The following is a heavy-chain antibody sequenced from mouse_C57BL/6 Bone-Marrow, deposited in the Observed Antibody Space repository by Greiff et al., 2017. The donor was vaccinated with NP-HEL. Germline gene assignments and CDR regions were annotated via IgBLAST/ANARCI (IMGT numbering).Heavy chain of an antibody. V-gene: IGHV14-1*01. CDR2: IDPEDGDT. Sequence: VQLQQSGAELVRPGASVKLSCTASGFNIKDYYMHWVKQRPEQGLEWIGRIDPEDGDTEYAPKFQGKATMTADTSSNTAYLQLSSLTSEDTAVYYCTLFYYYGSSHWYFDVWGTGTTVTVSS. CDR1: GFNIKDYY. J-gene: IGHJ1*03. D-gene: IGHD1-1*01. CDR3: TLFYYYGSSHWYFDV.